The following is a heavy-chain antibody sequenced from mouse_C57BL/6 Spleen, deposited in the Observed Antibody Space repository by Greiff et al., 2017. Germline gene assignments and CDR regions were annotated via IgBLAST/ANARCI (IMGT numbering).Heavy chain of an antibody. J-gene: IGHJ3*01. CDR3: TRWLLFPFAY. CDR2: IDPETGGT. V-gene: IGHV1-15*01. CDR1: GYTFTDYE. Sequence: QVQLQQSGAELVRPGASVTLSCKASGYTFTDYEMHWVKQTPVHGLEWIGAIDPETGGTAYNQKFTGKAILTADKSSSTAYMELRSLTSEDSAVYYCTRWLLFPFAYWGQGTLVTVSA. D-gene: IGHD2-3*01.